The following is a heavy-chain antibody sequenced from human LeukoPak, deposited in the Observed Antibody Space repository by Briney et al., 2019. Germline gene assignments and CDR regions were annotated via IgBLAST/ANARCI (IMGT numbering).Heavy chain of an antibody. Sequence: GGSLRLSCAASGFTFSSYWMSWVRQAPGKGLEWVANINQDESEKYYVDSVKGRFTISRDNAKNSLYLQMNSLRAEDTAVYYCARAPGEFGSGTRKGIYFDYWGQGTLVTVSS. V-gene: IGHV3-7*01. CDR1: GFTFSSYW. D-gene: IGHD3-10*01. CDR3: ARAPGEFGSGTRKGIYFDY. CDR2: INQDESEK. J-gene: IGHJ4*01.